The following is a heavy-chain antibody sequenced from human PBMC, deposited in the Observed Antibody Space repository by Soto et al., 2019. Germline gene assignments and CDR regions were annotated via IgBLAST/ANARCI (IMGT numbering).Heavy chain of an antibody. V-gene: IGHV1-69*01. J-gene: IGHJ6*02. CDR2: IIPIFGTA. D-gene: IGHD3-22*01. Sequence: QVQLVQSGAEVKQPGSSVMVSCKASGGTFSSYAISWVRQAPGQGLEWMGGIIPIFGTANYGQKFQGRVTITADEATGKGYMELSSLRSEDTAVYYCARSDYDDRSGYMGYYYYGMAVWGQGTTVTVSS. CDR3: ARSDYDDRSGYMGYYYYGMAV. CDR1: GGTFSSYA.